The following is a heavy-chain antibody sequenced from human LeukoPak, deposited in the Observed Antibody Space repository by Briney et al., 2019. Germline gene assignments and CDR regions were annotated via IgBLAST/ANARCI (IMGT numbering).Heavy chain of an antibody. CDR1: GFTFDDYG. Sequence: PGGSLRLSCAASGFTFDDYGMGWVRQAPGKGLEWVSVIYKVGNTFYADFVKGRFTISRDNSKNTLYLQMNSLRAEDTALYYCARGLVVGGTGVWAFDIWGQGTMVTVSS. D-gene: IGHD1-26*01. CDR3: ARGLVVGGTGVWAFDI. CDR2: IYKVGNT. V-gene: IGHV3-66*01. J-gene: IGHJ3*02.